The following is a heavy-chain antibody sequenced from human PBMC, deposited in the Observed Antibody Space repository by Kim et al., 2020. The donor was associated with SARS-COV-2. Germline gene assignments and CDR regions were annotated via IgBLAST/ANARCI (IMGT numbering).Heavy chain of an antibody. V-gene: IGHV1-3*01. D-gene: IGHD1-1*01. CDR2: INAGNGNT. CDR3: ARGDDRGIWVANYFDY. CDR1: GYTFTSYA. Sequence: ASVKVSCKASGYTFTSYAMHWVRQAPGQRLEWMGWINAGNGNTKYSQKFQGRVTITRDTSASTAYMELSSLRSEDTAVYYCARGDDRGIWVANYFDYWGQGTLVTVSS. J-gene: IGHJ4*02.